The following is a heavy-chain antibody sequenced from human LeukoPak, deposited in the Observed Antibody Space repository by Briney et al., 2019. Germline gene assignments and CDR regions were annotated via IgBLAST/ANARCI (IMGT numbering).Heavy chain of an antibody. Sequence: GGSLRLSCAASGFTFRSYWMSWVRQSPGKGLKWVASIRQDAIEEYYVDSVRGRFTISRDNAKNSLSLQMNSLRAEDTAIYYCARARTLYSGSPAHMDVWGKGTTVTVSS. J-gene: IGHJ6*03. CDR1: GFTFRSYW. CDR3: ARARTLYSGSPAHMDV. D-gene: IGHD6-25*01. CDR2: IRQDAIEE. V-gene: IGHV3-7*01.